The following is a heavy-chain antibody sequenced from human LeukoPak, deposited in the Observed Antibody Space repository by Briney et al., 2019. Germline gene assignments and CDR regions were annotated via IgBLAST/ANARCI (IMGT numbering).Heavy chain of an antibody. V-gene: IGHV3-23*01. CDR3: ARVAMIVAKPYDN. CDR1: GFTFSSYG. J-gene: IGHJ4*02. D-gene: IGHD3-22*01. CDR2: ISGSGGST. Sequence: HPGGSLRLSCAASGFTFSSYGMSWVRQAPGKGLEWVSAISGSGGSTYYADSVKGPFTISRDNSKNALYLQMNSLRAEDTAVYYCARVAMIVAKPYDNWGQGTLVTVSS.